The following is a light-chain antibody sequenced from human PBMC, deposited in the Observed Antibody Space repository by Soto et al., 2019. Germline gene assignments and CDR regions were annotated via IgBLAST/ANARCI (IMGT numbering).Light chain of an antibody. CDR3: QPTSISAEIS. Sequence: RSAFSGVGVSLTNRESQSISIYLNWYQLKPGKAPNLLMYGASYLKSGVPTRFSGSGSGTDFTLSISCLYPVNLAIYLTQPTSISAEISSAPGTRLEIK. J-gene: IGKJ5*01. V-gene: IGKV1-39*01. CDR1: QSISIY. CDR2: GAS.